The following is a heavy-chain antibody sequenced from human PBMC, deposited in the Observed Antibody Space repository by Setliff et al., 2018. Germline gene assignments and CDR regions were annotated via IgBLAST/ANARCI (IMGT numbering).Heavy chain of an antibody. D-gene: IGHD3-3*01. CDR2: IKPGIDTA. J-gene: IGHJ5*02. Sequence: RASVKVSCKTSGDTFVSYYVHWVRQAPGQGLEWMGLIKPGIDTATYAQKFQGRVTMTRDTSAKIVFMELNGLRSDDTAVYYCMRLVRFCSRTVCQRTSGDEAWGQGTLVTVSS. V-gene: IGHV1-46*01. CDR3: MRLVRFCSRTVCQRTSGDEA. CDR1: GDTFVSYY.